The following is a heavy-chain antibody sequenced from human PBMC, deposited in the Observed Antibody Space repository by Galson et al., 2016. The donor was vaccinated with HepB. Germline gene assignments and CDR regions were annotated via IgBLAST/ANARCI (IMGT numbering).Heavy chain of an antibody. D-gene: IGHD3-22*01. CDR2: IWYDGSQR. J-gene: IGHJ4*02. V-gene: IGHV3-30*18. CDR1: GFTFSTYG. CDR3: AKDGYYYDSSGYYTYYFDY. Sequence: SLRLSCAASGFTFSTYGFHWVRQAPGKGLEWVAVIWYDGSQRYYSDSVEGRFTISRDNSKNTLFLQMNSLRAEDTAVYYCAKDGYYYDSSGYYTYYFDYWGQGTLVTASS.